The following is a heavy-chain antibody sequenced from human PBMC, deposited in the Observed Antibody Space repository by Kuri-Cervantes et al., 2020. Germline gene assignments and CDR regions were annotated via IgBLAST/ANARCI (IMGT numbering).Heavy chain of an antibody. CDR3: AKDRTSGSYYDV. V-gene: IGHV3-9*01. CDR2: ISWNSGSI. D-gene: IGHD1-26*01. Sequence: GGSLRLSCAASGFTFSSYGMHWVRQAPGKGLEWVSGISWNSGSIGYADSVKGRFTISRDNAKNSLYLQMNSLRAEDSALYYCAKDRTSGSYYDVWGQGTTVTVSS. J-gene: IGHJ6*02. CDR1: GFTFSSYG.